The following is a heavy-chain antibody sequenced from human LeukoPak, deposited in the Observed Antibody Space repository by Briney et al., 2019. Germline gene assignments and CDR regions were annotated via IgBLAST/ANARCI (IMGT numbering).Heavy chain of an antibody. Sequence: ASVKVSCKASGYTFTGYYMHWVRQAPGQGLEWMAWINPKTGGTNYAQKFQGRVTVTGDTSISTANIEMSSLTSDDTAVYYCARGNSGPWGQGTLVTVSS. CDR3: ARGNSGP. D-gene: IGHD1-7*01. CDR1: GYTFTGYY. J-gene: IGHJ5*02. V-gene: IGHV1-2*02. CDR2: INPKTGGT.